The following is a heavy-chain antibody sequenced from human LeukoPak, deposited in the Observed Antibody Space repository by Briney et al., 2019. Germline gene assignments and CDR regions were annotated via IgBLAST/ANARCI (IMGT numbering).Heavy chain of an antibody. Sequence: GGSLRLPCAPSGHPFRKHWKLWVRQAPGKGLESVSRINTDGTVTTYADSVKGRFTVSRDNADNTMFLQMNSVRDEDTAVYYCATKQWLAPPPDSWGQGTPVTVSS. CDR1: GHPFRKHW. V-gene: IGHV3-74*01. CDR2: INTDGTVT. D-gene: IGHD6-19*01. J-gene: IGHJ4*02. CDR3: ATKQWLAPPPDS.